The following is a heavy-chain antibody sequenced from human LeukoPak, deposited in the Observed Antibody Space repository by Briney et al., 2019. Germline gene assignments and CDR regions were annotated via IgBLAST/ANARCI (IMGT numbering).Heavy chain of an antibody. V-gene: IGHV3-74*03. CDR1: GFTFSRFW. CDR3: ARVRMGDDFNPFDY. Sequence: GGSLRLSRAASGFTFSRFWIYWVRHAPGKGLVWVSRINGEGSETMYADSVKGRFTISGDNAKNTLYLQMNSLRAEDTAVYYCARVRMGDDFNPFDYWGQGTLVTVSS. D-gene: IGHD3-16*01. J-gene: IGHJ4*02. CDR2: INGEGSET.